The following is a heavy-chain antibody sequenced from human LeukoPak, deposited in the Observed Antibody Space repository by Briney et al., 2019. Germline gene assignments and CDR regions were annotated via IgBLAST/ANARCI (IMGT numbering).Heavy chain of an antibody. D-gene: IGHD5-18*01. Sequence: ASVKVSCKASGGTFSSYAISWVRQAPGQGLEWMGGIIPIFGTANYAQKFQGRVTITTDESTSTAYMELSSLRSEDTAVYYCARERGYSYGWYYFAYWGQGTLVTVSS. CDR3: ARERGYSYGWYYFAY. V-gene: IGHV1-69*05. J-gene: IGHJ4*02. CDR1: GGTFSSYA. CDR2: IIPIFGTA.